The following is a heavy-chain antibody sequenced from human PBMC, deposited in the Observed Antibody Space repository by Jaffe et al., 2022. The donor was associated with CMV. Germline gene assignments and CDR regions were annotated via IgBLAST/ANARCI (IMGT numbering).Heavy chain of an antibody. CDR2: ISGTGGST. CDR1: GFTFSDYA. CDR3: AKAHSSSWYALGAFFDY. J-gene: IGHJ4*02. D-gene: IGHD6-13*01. Sequence: EVQLVESGGGLVQPGGSLRLSCAASGFTFSDYAMSWVRQAPGKGLEWVSAISGTGGSTYYADSVKGRFTISRDNSKNTLYLQMNSLRAEDTAVYYCAKAHSSSWYALGAFFDYWGQGTLVTVSS. V-gene: IGHV3-23*04.